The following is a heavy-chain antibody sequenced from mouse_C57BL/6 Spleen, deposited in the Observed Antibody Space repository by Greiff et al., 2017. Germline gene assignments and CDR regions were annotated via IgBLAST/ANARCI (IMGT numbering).Heavy chain of an antibody. V-gene: IGHV1-64*01. CDR3: ARLGSTPFAY. CDR1: GYTFTSYW. J-gene: IGHJ3*01. Sequence: QVQLQQPGAELVKPGASVTLSCKASGYTFTSYWMHWVKQRPGQGLEWIGLLHPTSGSTNYNQQFQSKATLTVDKSSTTAYMQLSSLTSEDSAVYYCARLGSTPFAYWGQGTLVTVSA. D-gene: IGHD5-1*01. CDR2: LHPTSGST.